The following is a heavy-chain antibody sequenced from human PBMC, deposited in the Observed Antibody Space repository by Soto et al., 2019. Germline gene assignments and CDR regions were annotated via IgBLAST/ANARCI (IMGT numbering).Heavy chain of an antibody. J-gene: IGHJ6*02. Sequence: SLRLSCAASGFTFSSYAMHWVRQAPGKGLEWVAVISYDGSNKYYADSVKGRFTISRDNSKNTLYLQMNSLRAEDTAVYYCARDYYDFWSGYLGPYYYYYGMDVWGQGTTVTVSS. CDR3: ARDYYDFWSGYLGPYYYYYGMDV. V-gene: IGHV3-30-3*01. D-gene: IGHD3-3*01. CDR2: ISYDGSNK. CDR1: GFTFSSYA.